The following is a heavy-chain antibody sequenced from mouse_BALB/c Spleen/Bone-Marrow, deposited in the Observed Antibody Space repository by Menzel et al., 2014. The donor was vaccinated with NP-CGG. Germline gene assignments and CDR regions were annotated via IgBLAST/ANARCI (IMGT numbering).Heavy chain of an antibody. CDR1: GFSLTSYS. J-gene: IGHJ4*01. V-gene: IGHV2-9*02. Sequence: VKLMESGPGLVAPSQSLSITCTVSGFSLTSYSVHWVRQPPGMGLEWLGVIWAGGSTNYNSALMSRLSISKDNSKSQVFLKMSSLQTDDTAMFYCARDDDSYAMDYWGQGTSVTVSS. CDR3: ARDDDSYAMDY. D-gene: IGHD2-3*01. CDR2: IWAGGST.